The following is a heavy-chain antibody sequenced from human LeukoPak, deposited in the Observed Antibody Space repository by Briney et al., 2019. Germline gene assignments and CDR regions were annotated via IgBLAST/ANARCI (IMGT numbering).Heavy chain of an antibody. CDR2: IYSGGST. J-gene: IGHJ6*02. V-gene: IGHV3-66*01. CDR3: ARDGGELTAQNYYYYGMDV. D-gene: IGHD1-26*01. CDR1: GFTVSSNY. Sequence: GGSLRLSCAASGFTVSSNYMSRVRQAPGKGLEWVSVIYSGGSTYYADSVKGRFTISRDNSKNTLYLQMNSLRAEDTAVYYCARDGGELTAQNYYYYGMDVWGQGTTVTVSS.